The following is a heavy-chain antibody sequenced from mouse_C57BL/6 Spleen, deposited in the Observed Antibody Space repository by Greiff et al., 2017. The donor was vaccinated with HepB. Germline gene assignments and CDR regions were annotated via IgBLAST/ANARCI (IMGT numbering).Heavy chain of an antibody. CDR2: IDPETGGT. Sequence: QVQLQQSGAELVRPGASVTLSCKASGYTFTDYEMHWVKQTPVHGLEWIGAIDPETGGTAYNQKFKGKAILTADKSSSTAYMELRSLTSEDSAVYYCTRCRIITTVVATDAMDYWGQGTSVTVSS. J-gene: IGHJ4*01. D-gene: IGHD1-1*01. CDR3: TRCRIITTVVATDAMDY. CDR1: GYTFTDYE. V-gene: IGHV1-15*01.